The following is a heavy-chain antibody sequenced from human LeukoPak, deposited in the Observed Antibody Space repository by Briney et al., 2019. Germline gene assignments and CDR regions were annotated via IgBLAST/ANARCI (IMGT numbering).Heavy chain of an antibody. V-gene: IGHV5-51*03. D-gene: IGHD2-15*01. CDR3: ASYRSGGSCYSGFYY. Sequence: GESLKISCKGSGYSFTSYWIGWVRQMPGKGLEWMGIIYPGDSDTRYSPSFQGQVTISADKSISTAYLQWSSLKASDTAMYYCASYRSGGSCYSGFYYWGQGTLVTVSS. CDR1: GYSFTSYW. CDR2: IYPGDSDT. J-gene: IGHJ4*02.